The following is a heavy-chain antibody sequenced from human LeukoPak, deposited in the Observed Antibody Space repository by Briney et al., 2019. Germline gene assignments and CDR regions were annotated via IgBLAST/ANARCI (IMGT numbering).Heavy chain of an antibody. Sequence: GGSLRLPCTASGFTFSDYYMSWIRQAPGKGLEWVSYISSSSSYTKYADSVKGRFTISRDNARNSLYLRMNSLRAEDTAVYYCLPLLSRPYVEDGFDIWGQGTMVTVSS. CDR3: LPLLSRPYVEDGFDI. CDR2: ISSSSSYT. J-gene: IGHJ3*02. V-gene: IGHV3-11*06. D-gene: IGHD2/OR15-2a*01. CDR1: GFTFSDYY.